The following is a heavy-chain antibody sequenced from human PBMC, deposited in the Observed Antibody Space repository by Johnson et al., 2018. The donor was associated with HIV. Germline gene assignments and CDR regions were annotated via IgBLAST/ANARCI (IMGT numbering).Heavy chain of an antibody. J-gene: IGHJ3*02. CDR2: ISYDGSNK. CDR1: GFTLSSYA. CDR3: AREFVGYNGFDI. V-gene: IGHV3-30-3*01. Sequence: QVQLVESGGGVVQPGRSLRLSCAASGFTLSSYAMHWVRQAPGKGLEWAAVISYDGSNKYYEDSVKGRFTISRDNSKNTLYLQMNSLRAEDTAVYYCAREFVGYNGFDIWGQGTMVTVSS. D-gene: IGHD5-24*01.